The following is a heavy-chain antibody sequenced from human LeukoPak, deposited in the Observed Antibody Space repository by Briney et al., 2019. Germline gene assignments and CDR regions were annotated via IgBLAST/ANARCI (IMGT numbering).Heavy chain of an antibody. V-gene: IGHV1-3*01. CDR3: ASPPPTYYYDSSGYFGY. CDR2: INAGNGNT. D-gene: IGHD3-22*01. CDR1: GYTFTSYA. Sequence: ASVKVSCKASGYTFTSYAMHWVRQAPGQRLEWMGWINAGNGNTKYSQKFQGRVTITADESTSTAYMELSSLRSEDTAVYYCASPPPTYYYDSSGYFGYWGQGTLVTVSS. J-gene: IGHJ4*02.